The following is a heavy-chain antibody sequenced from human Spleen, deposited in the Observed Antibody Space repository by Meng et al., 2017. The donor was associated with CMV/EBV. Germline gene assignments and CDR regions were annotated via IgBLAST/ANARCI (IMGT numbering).Heavy chain of an antibody. CDR3: ARGGRSIRFLEWIYYFDY. Sequence: ASVKVSCKTSGYTFIGHYIQWVRQAPGQGLEWMGWINPNSGGTIYARKFQGRVTMTRDTSISTAYMELNRLRSDDTAVYYCARGGRSIRFLEWIYYFDYWGQGTLVTVSS. J-gene: IGHJ4*02. CDR2: INPNSGGT. CDR1: GYTFIGHY. V-gene: IGHV1-2*02. D-gene: IGHD3-3*01.